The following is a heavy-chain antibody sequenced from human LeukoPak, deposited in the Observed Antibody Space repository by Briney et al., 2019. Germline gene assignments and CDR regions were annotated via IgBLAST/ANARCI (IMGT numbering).Heavy chain of an antibody. D-gene: IGHD3-9*01. CDR2: ISGSGGST. V-gene: IGHV3-23*01. Sequence: SGGTLRLSCAASGFTFSSYGMSWVHQAPGKGLEWVSAISGSGGSTYYADSVKGRFTISRDNSKNTLYLQMNSLRAEDTAVYYCAKAPQDILTGSGAFDIWGQGTMVTVSS. CDR1: GFTFSSYG. CDR3: AKAPQDILTGSGAFDI. J-gene: IGHJ3*02.